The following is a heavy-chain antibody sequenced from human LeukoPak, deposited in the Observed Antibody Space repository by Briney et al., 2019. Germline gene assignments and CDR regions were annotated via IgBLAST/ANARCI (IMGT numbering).Heavy chain of an antibody. D-gene: IGHD3-3*01. CDR1: GGSTSNYF. Sequence: SETLSLTCTVSGGSTSNYFCAWLRQSAGKGLEWIGRIHTSGSTNYNPSLKSRVSMSVDASKNQFSLKLSSVTAADTAVYYCARAQEGHGYYFDYWGQGALVTVSS. V-gene: IGHV4-4*07. CDR2: IHTSGST. J-gene: IGHJ4*02. CDR3: ARAQEGHGYYFDY.